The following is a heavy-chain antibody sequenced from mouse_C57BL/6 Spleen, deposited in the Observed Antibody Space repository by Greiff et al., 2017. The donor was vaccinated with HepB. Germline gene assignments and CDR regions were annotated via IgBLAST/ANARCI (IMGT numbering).Heavy chain of an antibody. D-gene: IGHD2-5*01. CDR3: TRGEVYYSKEEDY. CDR2: IDPETGGT. V-gene: IGHV1-15*01. Sequence: VQLVESGAELVRPGASVTLSCKASGYTFTDYEMHWVKQTPVHGLEWIGAIDPETGGTAYNQKFKGKAILTADKSSSTAYMELRSLTSEDSAVYYCTRGEVYYSKEEDYWGQGTTLTVSS. J-gene: IGHJ2*01. CDR1: GYTFTDYE.